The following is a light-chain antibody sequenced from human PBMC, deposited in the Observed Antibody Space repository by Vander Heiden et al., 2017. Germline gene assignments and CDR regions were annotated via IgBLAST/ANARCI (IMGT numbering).Light chain of an antibody. CDR1: QGISKY. J-gene: IGKJ4*01. V-gene: IGKV1-9*01. CDR2: GAC. CDR3: QQLDSYPRT. Sequence: IRLTQSPASLSGSLAASVSITCRASQGISKYLAWYQQKPGKAPNLLIYGACTLQTGVPSRFSGSGYGTDFTLTISSLQPEDFATYYCQQLDSYPRTFGGGTKVEIK.